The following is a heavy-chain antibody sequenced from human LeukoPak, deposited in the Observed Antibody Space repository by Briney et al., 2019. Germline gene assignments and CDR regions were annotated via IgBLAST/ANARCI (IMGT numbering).Heavy chain of an antibody. CDR3: ARGPGVVPAAMDYWFDP. CDR1: GGSFSGYY. Sequence: SSETLSLTCAVYGGSFSGYYWSWIRQPPGKGLEWIGEINRSGSTNYNPSLKSRVTISVDTSKNQFSLKLSSVTAADTAVYYCARGPGVVPAAMDYWFDPWGQGTLVTVSS. J-gene: IGHJ5*02. D-gene: IGHD2-2*01. CDR2: INRSGST. V-gene: IGHV4-34*01.